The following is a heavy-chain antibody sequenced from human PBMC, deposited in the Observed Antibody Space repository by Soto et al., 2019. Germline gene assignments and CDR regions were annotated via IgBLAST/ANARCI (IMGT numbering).Heavy chain of an antibody. V-gene: IGHV1-8*01. CDR1: GYTFTNYD. J-gene: IGHJ6*03. CDR2: MNPNSGNT. D-gene: IGHD2-15*01. Sequence: QVQLVQSGAEVKKPGASVKVSCKASGYTFTNYDINWVRQATGQGLEWMGWMNPNSGNTGYGQKFQGRVTMTRNTSISTAYMELSSLKSEDTAMYYCTRVVTDYYMDVWGKGTTVTVSS. CDR3: TRVVTDYYMDV.